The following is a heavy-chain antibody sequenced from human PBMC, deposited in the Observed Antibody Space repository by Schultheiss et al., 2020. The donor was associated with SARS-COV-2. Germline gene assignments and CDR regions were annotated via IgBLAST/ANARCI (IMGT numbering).Heavy chain of an antibody. J-gene: IGHJ4*02. CDR1: GFTFSSYS. CDR3: VSYHRSYHYFDY. Sequence: GGSLRLSCAASGFTFSSYSMNWVRQAPGKGLEWVSSISSSSSYIYYADSVKGRFTISRDNAKNSLYLQMNSLRAEDTAVYYCVSYHRSYHYFDYWGQGTLVTVSS. V-gene: IGHV3-21*01. CDR2: ISSSSSYI. D-gene: IGHD1-26*01.